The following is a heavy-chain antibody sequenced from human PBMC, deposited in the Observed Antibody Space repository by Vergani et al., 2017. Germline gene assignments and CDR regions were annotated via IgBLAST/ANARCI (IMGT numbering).Heavy chain of an antibody. CDR1: GYRFTSYW. V-gene: IGHV5-51*01. CDR2: IFPTDSDT. J-gene: IGHJ6*02. CDR3: ARTGNPYYYYGIDV. Sequence: EVKLVQSGVVVKKPGESLKISCKGSGYRFTSYWIAWVRQMPGKGLEWMGIIFPTDSDTKYSPSFQGQVTMSVDQSISTAYLQWDSLKASDTAMYFCARTGNPYYYYGIDVWGQGTTVTVSS.